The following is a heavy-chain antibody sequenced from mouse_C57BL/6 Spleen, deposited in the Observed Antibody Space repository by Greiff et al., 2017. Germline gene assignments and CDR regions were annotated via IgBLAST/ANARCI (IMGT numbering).Heavy chain of an antibody. Sequence: EVQLQESGGGLVKPGGSLKLSCAASGFTFSSYTMSWVRQTPEKRLEWVATISGGGGNTYYPDSVKGRFTISRDNAKNTLYLQMSSLRSEDTALYYCARQGDYYGSFFAYWGQGTLVTVSA. CDR3: ARQGDYYGSFFAY. J-gene: IGHJ3*01. D-gene: IGHD1-1*01. V-gene: IGHV5-9*01. CDR1: GFTFSSYT. CDR2: ISGGGGNT.